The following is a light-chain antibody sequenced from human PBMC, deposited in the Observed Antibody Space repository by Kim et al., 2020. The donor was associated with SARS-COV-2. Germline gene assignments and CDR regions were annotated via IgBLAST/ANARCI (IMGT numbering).Light chain of an antibody. V-gene: IGLV2-8*01. CDR2: QVT. J-gene: IGLJ3*02. CDR3: SSYAVTDNLV. Sequence: GQSVAISCTGTSSDVGGYDSVSWYQHHPGKAPKLIIFQVTRRPSGVPARFSGSKSGNTASLTVSGLHADDEGDYYCSSYAVTDNLVFGGGTQLTVL. CDR1: SSDVGGYDS.